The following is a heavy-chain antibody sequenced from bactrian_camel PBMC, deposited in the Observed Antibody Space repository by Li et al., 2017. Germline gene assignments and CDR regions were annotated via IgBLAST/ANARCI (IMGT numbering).Heavy chain of an antibody. Sequence: HVQLVESGGDLVHPGGSLRLSCAATGFPFSNHGMRWIRQVPGNGLEWVASLWTDGRRTFYADSVKGRFTTSRDNAKNTMYLQMNILQSEDTALYHCATTLVMYGGAWSNIFGYWGQGTQVTVS. V-gene: IGHV3-2*01. CDR3: ATTLVMYGGAWSNIFGY. CDR2: LWTDGRRT. D-gene: IGHD6*01. J-gene: IGHJ6*01. CDR1: GFPFSNHG.